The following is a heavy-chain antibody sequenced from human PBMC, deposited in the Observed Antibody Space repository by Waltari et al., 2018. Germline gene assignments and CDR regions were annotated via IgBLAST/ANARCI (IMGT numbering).Heavy chain of an antibody. Sequence: VLLEESGPGLVKPSETLSLTCTVSGGSISGFYWTWIRPPPGTGLEYIGYIFYTGNTNYNPSLKSRVIISVDTSRNQFSLKMRSLTAADTAVYYCARLGGDRFGSLRHCGPASCTTWIDPWGRGTLVTVSS. V-gene: IGHV4-59*01. CDR2: IFYTGNT. CDR3: ARLGGDRFGSLRHCGPASCTTWIDP. J-gene: IGHJ5*02. D-gene: IGHD2-2*01. CDR1: GGSISGFY.